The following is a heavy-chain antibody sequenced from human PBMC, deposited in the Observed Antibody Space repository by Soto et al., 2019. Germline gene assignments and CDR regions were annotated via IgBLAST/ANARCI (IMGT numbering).Heavy chain of an antibody. V-gene: IGHV1-2*02. CDR3: ARGDFRGYCRHIICSDAFDI. Sequence: QAQLVQSGAEVKKPGASVTVSCQASGYTFADFYLHWVRQAPGQGLEWLGWINPNLGGTNYTQKFQGRVAMTRDTSISTAYMELKSLRFDDTAVYYCARGDFRGYCRHIICSDAFDIWGQGTLVTVSS. CDR1: GYTFADFY. J-gene: IGHJ3*02. D-gene: IGHD3-22*01. CDR2: INPNLGGT.